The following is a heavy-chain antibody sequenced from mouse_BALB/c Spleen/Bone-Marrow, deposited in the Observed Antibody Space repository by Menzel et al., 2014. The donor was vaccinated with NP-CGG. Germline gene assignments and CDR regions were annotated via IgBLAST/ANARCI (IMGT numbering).Heavy chain of an antibody. CDR3: APHYYGYAWFAY. J-gene: IGHJ3*01. CDR2: IDPSDSET. CDR1: GYSISSYW. D-gene: IGHD1-2*01. Sequence: VQRVESGPQLVRPGASVKISCKASGYSISSYWMHWVKQRPGQGLEWIGMIDPSDSETRLNQKFKDKATLTVDKSSSTAYMQLNSPTSEDSAVYYCAPHYYGYAWFAYWGQGTLVTVPA. V-gene: IGHV1S126*01.